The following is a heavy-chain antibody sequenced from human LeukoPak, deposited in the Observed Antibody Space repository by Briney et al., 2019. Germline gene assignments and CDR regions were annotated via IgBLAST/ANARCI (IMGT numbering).Heavy chain of an antibody. D-gene: IGHD3-16*01. CDR1: GGSIRSYY. Sequence: SQTLSLTCTVSGGSIRSYYWSWFRQPPGEGLEWIGYIYYSGSTNYNPSLKSRVTISVDASTNQFSLKLSSVTAADTAVYYCARHVWVVPPGYFDYWGQGTLVTVSS. CDR3: ARHVWVVPPGYFDY. CDR2: IYYSGST. J-gene: IGHJ4*02. V-gene: IGHV4-59*08.